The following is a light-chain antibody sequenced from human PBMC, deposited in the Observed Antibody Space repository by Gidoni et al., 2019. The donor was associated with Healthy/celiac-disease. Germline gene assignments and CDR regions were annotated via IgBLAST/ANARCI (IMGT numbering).Light chain of an antibody. J-gene: IGKJ1*01. CDR3: QQRSNWSWT. Sequence: EMGLTQSPATLSLSPGERATLSCRASQSVSSYLAWYQQKPGQAPRLLIYDASNRATGIPARFSGSWSGTDFTLTISSLEPEDFAVYYCQQRSNWSWTFGQGTKVEIK. CDR2: DAS. V-gene: IGKV3-11*01. CDR1: QSVSSY.